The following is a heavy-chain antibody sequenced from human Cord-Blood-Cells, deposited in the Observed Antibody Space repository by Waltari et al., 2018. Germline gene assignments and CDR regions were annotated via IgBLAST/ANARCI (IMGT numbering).Heavy chain of an antibody. CDR3: ARSAYGGNSYYYYYYMDV. V-gene: IGHV4-39*07. CDR2: IYYSGST. Sequence: QLQLQESGPGLVKPSETLSLTCTVSGGSISSSSYYWGWIRQPPGKGLEWIGSIYYSGSTYYHPSLKSRVTISVDTSKNQFSLKLSSVTAADTAVYYCARSAYGGNSYYYYYYMDVWGKGTTVTVSS. CDR1: GGSISSSSYY. J-gene: IGHJ6*03. D-gene: IGHD4-17*01.